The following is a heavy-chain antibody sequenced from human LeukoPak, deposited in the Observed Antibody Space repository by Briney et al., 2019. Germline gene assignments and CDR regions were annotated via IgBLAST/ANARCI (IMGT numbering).Heavy chain of an antibody. V-gene: IGHV4-59*01. CDR1: GGSISGYY. J-gene: IGHJ4*02. D-gene: IGHD6-19*01. Sequence: SETLSLTCTVSGGSISGYYWTWIRQPPGKGLEWIGYIHSSGSTNYTPSLKSRVTMSIDTSKNQFSLMLSSATAADTAVYYCARGVGSGWSDYWGQGTLVTVSS. CDR3: ARGVGSGWSDY. CDR2: IHSSGST.